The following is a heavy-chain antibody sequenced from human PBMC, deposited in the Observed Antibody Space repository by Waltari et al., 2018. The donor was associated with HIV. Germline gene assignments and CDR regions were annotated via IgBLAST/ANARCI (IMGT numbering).Heavy chain of an antibody. CDR1: GGTFSSYA. J-gene: IGHJ6*02. D-gene: IGHD6-13*01. CDR3: AREIAAGSYYYYGMDV. V-gene: IGHV1-69*04. CDR2: IIPILGIA. Sequence: QVQLVQSGAEVKKPGSSVKVSCKASGGTFSSYAISWVRQAPGQGLEWMGRIIPILGIANYAQKFQGRVTITADKSTSTAYMELSSLRSEDTAVYYCAREIAAGSYYYYGMDVWGQGTTVTVSS.